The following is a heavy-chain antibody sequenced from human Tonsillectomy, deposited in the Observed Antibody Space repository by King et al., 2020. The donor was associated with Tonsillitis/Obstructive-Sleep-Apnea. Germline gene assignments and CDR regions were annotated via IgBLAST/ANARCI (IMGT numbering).Heavy chain of an antibody. Sequence: VQLQQWGAGLLKPSKTLSLTCAIYGGSFSGYYWSWIRQPPGKGLEWIGEINHSGSNNYNPSLKSRVTISVDTSKNQFSLKLNSVTAAGTAVYYCARGYCSSTCCYPYSYYMGVWGKGTPVTVSS. V-gene: IGHV4-34*01. CDR1: GGSFSGYY. CDR2: INHSGSN. CDR3: ARGYCSSTCCYPYSYYMGV. D-gene: IGHD2-2*01. J-gene: IGHJ6*03.